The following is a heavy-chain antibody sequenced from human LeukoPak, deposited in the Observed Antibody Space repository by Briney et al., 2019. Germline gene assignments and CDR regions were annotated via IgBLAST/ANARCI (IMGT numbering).Heavy chain of an antibody. D-gene: IGHD1-26*01. CDR3: GKYSRSGSRYFDY. J-gene: IGHJ4*02. CDR1: QFTYSDYS. Sequence: GGSLRLSRASSQFTYSDYSIHWVRQARGKGLEWVSSISRDSGHMYYADSVKRRFTISRDNAKNTLYLQMNSLRAEDTAVFYCGKYSRSGSRYFDYWGRGGLVSVCS. V-gene: IGHV3-21*04. CDR2: ISRDSGHM.